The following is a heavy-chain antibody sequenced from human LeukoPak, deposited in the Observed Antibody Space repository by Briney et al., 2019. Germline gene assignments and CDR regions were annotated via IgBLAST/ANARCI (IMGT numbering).Heavy chain of an antibody. V-gene: IGHV4-38-2*01. D-gene: IGHD2-2*01. CDR3: ASGPVVPAATGHFDY. CDR1: GFTFTDYW. CDR2: IYHSGST. J-gene: IGHJ4*02. Sequence: GSLRLSCEVSGFTFTDYWMNWVRQPPGKGLEWIGSIYHSGSTYYNPSLKSRVTISVDTSKNQFSLKLSSVTAADTAVYYCASGPVVPAATGHFDYWGQGTLVAVSS.